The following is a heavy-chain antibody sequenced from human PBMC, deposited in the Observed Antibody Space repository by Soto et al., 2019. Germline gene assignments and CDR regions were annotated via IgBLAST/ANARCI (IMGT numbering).Heavy chain of an antibody. CDR3: ARGEPTTVYGMHV. CDR2: INPNSGGT. Sequence: VKVSCKASGYTFTGYYMHWVRQAPGQGLEWMGWINPNSGGTNYAQKFQGWVTMTRDTSISTAYMELSRLRSDDTAVYYCARGEPTTVYGMHVWGQGTTVTVSS. CDR1: GYTFTGYY. D-gene: IGHD1-1*01. J-gene: IGHJ6*02. V-gene: IGHV1-2*04.